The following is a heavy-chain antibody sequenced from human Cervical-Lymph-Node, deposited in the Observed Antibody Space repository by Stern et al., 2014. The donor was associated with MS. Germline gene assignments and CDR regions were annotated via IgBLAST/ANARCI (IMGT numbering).Heavy chain of an antibody. CDR3: ASPLKN. CDR2: IKPNSGGT. CDR1: GYTFTGYY. Sequence: QVQLVQSGAEVKKPGASVKVSCKASGYTFTGYYMHWVRQAPGQGLEWMGRIKPNSGGTKYAQRFQGRVTMTRDTSISTAYMELSRLRSDDTDVYYCASPLKNWGQGTLVTVSS. V-gene: IGHV1-2*05. J-gene: IGHJ4*02.